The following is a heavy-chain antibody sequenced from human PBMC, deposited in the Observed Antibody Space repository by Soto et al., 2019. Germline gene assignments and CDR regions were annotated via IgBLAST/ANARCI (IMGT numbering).Heavy chain of an antibody. CDR2: ISSSSAYT. CDR3: TRGGITSFDL. D-gene: IGHD3-3*01. CDR1: GFIFSDYY. Sequence: QVQLVESGGDLVKPGGSLRLSCAASGFIFSDYYMSRIRQAPEKGLEWLSYISSSSAYTEDADSVRGRFTISRDNAENSLYLQMDSLRVEDTAVYYCTRGGITSFDLWGRGTLVTVSS. V-gene: IGHV3-11*05. J-gene: IGHJ2*01.